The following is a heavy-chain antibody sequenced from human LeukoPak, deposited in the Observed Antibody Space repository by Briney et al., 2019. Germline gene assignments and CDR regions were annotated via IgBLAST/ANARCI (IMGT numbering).Heavy chain of an antibody. D-gene: IGHD4-23*01. CDR2: IYYSGST. Sequence: SETLSLTCTVSGGSISSYYWSWIRQPPGKGLEWIGYIYYSGSTNYNPSLKSRVTISVDTSKNQFSLKLSSVTAADTAVYYCATSGVVSPYYYYYMDVWGKGTTVTVSS. J-gene: IGHJ6*03. CDR1: GGSISSYY. CDR3: ATSGVVSPYYYYYMDV. V-gene: IGHV4-59*01.